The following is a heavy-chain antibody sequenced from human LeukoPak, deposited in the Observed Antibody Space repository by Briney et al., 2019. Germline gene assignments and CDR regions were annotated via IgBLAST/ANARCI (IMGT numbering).Heavy chain of an antibody. J-gene: IGHJ4*02. D-gene: IGHD6-13*01. CDR3: AREIAAAGHEGYFDY. Sequence: SETLSLTCTVSGGSISSYYWSWIRQPPGKGLEWIGYIYYSGSTNYNPSLKSRVTISVDTSKNRFSLKLSSVTAADTAVYYCAREIAAAGHEGYFDYWGQGTLVTVSS. CDR2: IYYSGST. CDR1: GGSISSYY. V-gene: IGHV4-59*01.